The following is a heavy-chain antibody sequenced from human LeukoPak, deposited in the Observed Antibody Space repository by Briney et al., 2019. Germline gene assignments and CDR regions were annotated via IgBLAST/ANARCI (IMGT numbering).Heavy chain of an antibody. Sequence: GGSLRLSCAVSGITLSNYGMSWVRQAPGKGLEWVAGISGSGGGTNYADSVKGRFSISRDNSKNTLYLQMNSLRAEDTAVYYCAKDPNPFYDFWSGYKWGQGTLVTVSS. J-gene: IGHJ4*02. CDR2: ISGSGGGT. V-gene: IGHV3-23*01. CDR1: GITLSNYG. D-gene: IGHD3-3*01. CDR3: AKDPNPFYDFWSGYK.